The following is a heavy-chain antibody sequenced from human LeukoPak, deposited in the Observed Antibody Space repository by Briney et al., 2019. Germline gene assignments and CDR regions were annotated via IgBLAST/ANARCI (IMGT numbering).Heavy chain of an antibody. CDR1: GGSISSGYY. CDR2: IYHSGST. Sequence: SETLSLTCTVSGGSISSGYYWGWIRQPPGKGLEWIGSIYHSGSTYYNPSLKSRVTISVDTSKNQFSLKLSSVTAADTAVYYCAKGGGTYPNAKTTHDYWGQGTLVTVSS. V-gene: IGHV4-38-2*02. CDR3: AKGGGTYPNAKTTHDY. J-gene: IGHJ4*02. D-gene: IGHD1-26*01.